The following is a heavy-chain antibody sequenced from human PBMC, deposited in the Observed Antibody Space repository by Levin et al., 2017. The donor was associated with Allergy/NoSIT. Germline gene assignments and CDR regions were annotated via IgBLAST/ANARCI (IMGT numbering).Heavy chain of an antibody. V-gene: IGHV4-34*01. CDR1: GGSFSGSY. CDR2: INHSGST. D-gene: IGHD7-27*01. J-gene: IGHJ6*02. Sequence: SQTLSLTCAVYGGSFSGSYWSWIRQPPGKGLEWIGEINHSGSTNYNPSLKSRVTISVDTSKNQFSLKLSSVTAADTAVYYCARVSRTNLGYYYGMDVWGQGTTVTVSS. CDR3: ARVSRTNLGYYYGMDV.